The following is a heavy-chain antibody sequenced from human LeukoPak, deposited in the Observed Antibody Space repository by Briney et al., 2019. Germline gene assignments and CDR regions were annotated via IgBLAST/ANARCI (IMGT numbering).Heavy chain of an antibody. CDR2: ISAYNGNT. CDR3: VRGNYYDSSGYYHYYGMDV. J-gene: IGHJ6*02. D-gene: IGHD3-22*01. Sequence: GASVKVSCKASGYTFTSYGISWVRQAPGQGLEWMGWISAYNGNTNYAQKLQGRVTMTTDTSTSTAYMELRSLRSEDTAVYYCVRGNYYDSSGYYHYYGMDVWGQGTTVTVSS. V-gene: IGHV1-18*01. CDR1: GYTFTSYG.